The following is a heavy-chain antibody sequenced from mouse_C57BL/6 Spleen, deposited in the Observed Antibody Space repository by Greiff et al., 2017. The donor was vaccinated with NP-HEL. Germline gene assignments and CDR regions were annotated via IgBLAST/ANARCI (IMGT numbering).Heavy chain of an antibody. V-gene: IGHV1-26*01. CDR2: INPNNGGT. CDR1: GYTFTDYY. J-gene: IGHJ3*01. CDR3: ARECYYFAY. D-gene: IGHD2-3*01. Sequence: EVQLQQSGPELVKPGASVKISCKASGYTFTDYYMNWVKQSHGKSLEWIGDINPNNGGTSYNQKFKGKATLTVDKSSSTAYMELRSLTSEDSAVYYCARECYYFAYWGQGTLVTVSA.